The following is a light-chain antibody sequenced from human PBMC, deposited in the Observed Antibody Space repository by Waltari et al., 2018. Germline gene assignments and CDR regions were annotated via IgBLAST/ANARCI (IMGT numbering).Light chain of an antibody. CDR1: QSLLYSSNNKNY. J-gene: IGKJ1*01. CDR2: WAS. V-gene: IGKV4-1*01. Sequence: IVMTQSTDSLAVSLGEGATIHCKSSQSLLYSSNNKNYLAWSQQKPGQPPKLLIYWASNRESGVPDRFSGSGSGTDFTLTISTRQAEEVAIYYCQQHYGVLWTFGQGTKVEI. CDR3: QQHYGVLWT.